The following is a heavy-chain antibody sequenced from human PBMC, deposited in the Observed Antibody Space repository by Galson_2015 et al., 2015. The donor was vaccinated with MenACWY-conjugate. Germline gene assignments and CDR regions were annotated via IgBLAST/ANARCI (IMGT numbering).Heavy chain of an antibody. Sequence: SVKVSCKASGYTFSTYGVSWVRQAPGQGLEWMAWIGTNHGDRNYGDTNYAQNFRGRVTVTADTSTSTAYMELRSLRSDDTAVYDCATVWQYTSSVCCIVFGACGQGTLVVVSS. V-gene: IGHV1-18*01. J-gene: IGHJ5*02. CDR2: IGTNHGDRNYGDT. D-gene: IGHD2-2*01. CDR1: GYTFSTYG. CDR3: ATVWQYTSSVCCIVFGA.